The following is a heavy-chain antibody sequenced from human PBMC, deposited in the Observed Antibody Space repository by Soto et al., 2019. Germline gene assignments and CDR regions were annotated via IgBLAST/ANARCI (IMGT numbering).Heavy chain of an antibody. V-gene: IGHV4-39*01. CDR2: IYYSGST. Sequence: ASETLSLTCTVFGGSISSSSYYRGWIRQPPGKGLEWIGSIYYSGSTNYNPSLKSRVTISVDTSKNQFSLKLSSVTAADTAVYYCASSWWLVQGYWGQGTLVTVSS. D-gene: IGHD6-19*01. CDR3: ASSWWLVQGY. CDR1: GGSISSSSYY. J-gene: IGHJ4*02.